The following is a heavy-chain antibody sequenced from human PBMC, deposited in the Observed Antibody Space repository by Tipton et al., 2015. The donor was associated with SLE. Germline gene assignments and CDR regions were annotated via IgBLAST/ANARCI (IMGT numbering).Heavy chain of an antibody. CDR3: AKGPRGSSSRYDAFDI. CDR2: ISSSSSTI. CDR1: GFTFSSYS. J-gene: IGHJ3*02. V-gene: IGHV3-48*04. D-gene: IGHD6-6*01. Sequence: SLRLFCAASGFTFSSYSMNWVRQAPGKGLEWASYISSSSSTIYYADSVKGRFTISRDNAKNSLYLQMNSLRAEDTAVYYCAKGPRGSSSRYDAFDIWGQGTMVTVSS.